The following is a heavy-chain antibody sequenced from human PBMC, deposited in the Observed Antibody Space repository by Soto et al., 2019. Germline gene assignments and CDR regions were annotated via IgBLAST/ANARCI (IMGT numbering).Heavy chain of an antibody. Sequence: SQTLSLTCAISGDSVSSSSAAWNLIRQSPARGLEWLGRTYYRSKWYNDYAVSVKSRITINPDTSKNQFSLQLNSVTPEDTAVYCCARDRQLVPHYYYYYGMDVWGQGTTVTVSS. CDR2: TYYRSKWYN. CDR3: ARDRQLVPHYYYYYGMDV. V-gene: IGHV6-1*01. D-gene: IGHD6-6*01. CDR1: GDSVSSSSAA. J-gene: IGHJ6*02.